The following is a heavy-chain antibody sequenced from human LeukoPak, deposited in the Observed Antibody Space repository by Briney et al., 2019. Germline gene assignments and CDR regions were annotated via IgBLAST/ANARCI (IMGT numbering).Heavy chain of an antibody. V-gene: IGHV1-2*02. D-gene: IGHD2-8*01. CDR1: GYTFTGYY. CDR2: INPNSGGT. J-gene: IGHJ4*02. Sequence: GASVKVPCKASGYTFTGYYMHWVRQAPGQGLEWMGWINPNSGGTNYAQKFQGRVTMTRDTSISTAYMELSRLRSDDTAVYYCARDSSMVYATHFDYWGQGTLVTVSS. CDR3: ARDSSMVYATHFDY.